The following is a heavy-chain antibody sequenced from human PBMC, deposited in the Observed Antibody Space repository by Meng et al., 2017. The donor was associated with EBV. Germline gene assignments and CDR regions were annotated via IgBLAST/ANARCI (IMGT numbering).Heavy chain of an antibody. CDR3: ARGRYYGDYFWFDP. CDR1: GCSVSSGSYY. Sequence: QAQLQESGPGLVKPSETLSLTCTVSGCSVSSGSYYWSWIRQPPGKGLEWIGYIYYSGSTNYNPSLKSRVTISVDTSKNQFSLKLSSVTAADTAVYYCARGRYYGDYFWFDPWGQGTLVTVSS. J-gene: IGHJ5*02. CDR2: IYYSGST. D-gene: IGHD4-17*01. V-gene: IGHV4-61*01.